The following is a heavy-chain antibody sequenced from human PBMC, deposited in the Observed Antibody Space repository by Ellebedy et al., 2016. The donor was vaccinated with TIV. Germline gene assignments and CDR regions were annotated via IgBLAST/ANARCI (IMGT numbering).Heavy chain of an antibody. J-gene: IGHJ3*02. CDR2: INHSGST. Sequence: SETLSLXXAVYGGSFSGYYWSWIRQPPGKGLEWIGEINHSGSTNYNPSLKSRVTISVDTSKNQFSLKLSSVTAADTAVYYCARGIDAFDIWGQGTMVTVSS. CDR3: ARGIDAFDI. CDR1: GGSFSGYY. V-gene: IGHV4-34*01.